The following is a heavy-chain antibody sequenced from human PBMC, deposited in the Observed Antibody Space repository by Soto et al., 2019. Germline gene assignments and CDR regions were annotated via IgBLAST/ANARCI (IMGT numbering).Heavy chain of an antibody. CDR1: GGSISSYY. D-gene: IGHD2-2*01. CDR2: ISHSGST. CDR3: ARDLGREIVPAALSHAFDV. V-gene: IGHV4-59*06. J-gene: IGHJ6*02. Sequence: SETLSLTCTVSGGSISSYYWSWIRQHPAKGLEWIGHISHSGSTYYSPSLKSRLNISRDTSKNQFSLELTSVTAADMAVYYCARDLGREIVPAALSHAFDVWGQGTTVTVSS.